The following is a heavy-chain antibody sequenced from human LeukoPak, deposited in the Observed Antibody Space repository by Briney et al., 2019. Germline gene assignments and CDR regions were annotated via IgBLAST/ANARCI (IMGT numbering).Heavy chain of an antibody. CDR3: VELGITMIGGV. J-gene: IGHJ6*04. V-gene: IGHV3-48*03. D-gene: IGHD3-10*02. CDR1: GFTFSSYE. CDR2: ISSSGSTI. Sequence: GGSLRLSCAASGFTFSSYEVNWVRQAPGKGLEWVSYISSSGSTIYYADSVKGRFTISRDNAKNSLYLQMNSLRAEDMAVYYCVELGITMIGGVWGKGTTVTISS.